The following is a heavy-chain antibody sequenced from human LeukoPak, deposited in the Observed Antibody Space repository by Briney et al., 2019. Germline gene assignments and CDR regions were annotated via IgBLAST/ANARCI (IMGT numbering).Heavy chain of an antibody. CDR3: ARGGALYYDFWD. CDR1: GYTFTSYG. J-gene: IGHJ4*02. Sequence: ASVKVSCKASGYTFTSYGISWVRQAPGQGPEWMGWINPNSGGTSYAQKFQSRVTMTRDTSISTAYMELNRLRSDDTAVYYCARGGALYYDFWDWGQGTLVTVSS. D-gene: IGHD3-3*01. V-gene: IGHV1-2*02. CDR2: INPNSGGT.